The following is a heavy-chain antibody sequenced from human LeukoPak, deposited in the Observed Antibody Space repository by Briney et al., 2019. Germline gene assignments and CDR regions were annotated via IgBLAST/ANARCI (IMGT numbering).Heavy chain of an antibody. V-gene: IGHV4-31*03. D-gene: IGHD1-14*01. CDR1: GGSISSGGYY. CDR2: IYNTGST. J-gene: IGHJ4*02. Sequence: PSQTLSLTCTVSGGSISSGGYYWSWIRQLPGKGLEWIGYIYNTGSTYYNPSLQSRVTVSVDTSKNQFSLKLSSVTAADTAVYYCARKGNGMYYFDYWGQGTLVTVSS. CDR3: ARKGNGMYYFDY.